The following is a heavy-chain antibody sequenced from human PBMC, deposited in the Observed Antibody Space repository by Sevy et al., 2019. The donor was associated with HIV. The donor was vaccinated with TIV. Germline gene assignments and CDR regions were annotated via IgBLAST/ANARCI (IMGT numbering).Heavy chain of an antibody. J-gene: IGHJ4*02. CDR1: GFTFSNYW. CDR3: AREGTGLGAEFDY. Sequence: GGSLRLSCAAAGFTFSNYWMHWVRQVPGKGLVWVSRIDTDGGGARYADSVKGRFTVSRDNARNTLYLQMNSVKVEDTGVYYCAREGTGLGAEFDYRGQGNLVTVSS. V-gene: IGHV3-74*01. CDR2: IDTDGGGA. D-gene: IGHD3-10*01.